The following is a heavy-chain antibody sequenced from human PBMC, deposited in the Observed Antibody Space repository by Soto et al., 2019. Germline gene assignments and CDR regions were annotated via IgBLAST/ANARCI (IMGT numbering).Heavy chain of an antibody. D-gene: IGHD1-26*01. CDR1: GGSISSSSYY. V-gene: IGHV4-39*01. CDR2: IYYSGST. CDR3: ARPSIIGVRDPSYFDY. Sequence: QLQLQESGPGLVKPSETLSLTCTVSGGSISSSSYYWGWIRQPPGKGLEWIGSIYYSGSTYYNPSIKSRVTISVDTSKNQFSLKRSSVTAADTAVYYCARPSIIGVRDPSYFDYWGQGTLVTVSS. J-gene: IGHJ4*02.